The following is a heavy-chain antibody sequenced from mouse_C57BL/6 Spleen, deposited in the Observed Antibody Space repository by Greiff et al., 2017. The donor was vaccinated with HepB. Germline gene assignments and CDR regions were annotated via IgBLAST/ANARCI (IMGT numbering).Heavy chain of an antibody. V-gene: IGHV2-2*01. D-gene: IGHD2-4*01. CDR3: ARGVDYDGGYAMDY. Sequence: VKLMESGPGLVQPSQSLSITCTVSGFSLTSYGVHWVRQSPGKGLEWLGVIWSGGSTDYNAAFISRLSISKDNSKSQVFFKMNSLQADDTAIYYCARGVDYDGGYAMDYWGQGTSVTVSS. J-gene: IGHJ4*01. CDR2: IWSGGST. CDR1: GFSLTSYG.